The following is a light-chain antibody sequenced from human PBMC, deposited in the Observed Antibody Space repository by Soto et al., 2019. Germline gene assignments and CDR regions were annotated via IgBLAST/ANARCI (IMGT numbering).Light chain of an antibody. CDR1: SSNIGSNT. Sequence: QSVLTQPPSASGTPGQRVTISCSGSSSNIGSNTVNWYQQLPGTAPKLLIYSNNQRPSGVPDRFSGSKSGTSASLAIIGLQSEDEADYYCAAWDDRLNGRVFGTGTKLTVL. CDR2: SNN. J-gene: IGLJ1*01. CDR3: AAWDDRLNGRV. V-gene: IGLV1-44*01.